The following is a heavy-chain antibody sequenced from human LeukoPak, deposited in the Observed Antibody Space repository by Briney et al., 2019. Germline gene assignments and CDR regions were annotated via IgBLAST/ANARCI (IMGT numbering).Heavy chain of an antibody. Sequence: SETLSLTCAVYGGSFSGYYWSWIRQPPGKGLEWIGEINHSGSTNYNPSLKSRVTISVDTSKNQFSLKLSSVTAADTAVYYCARGRGYCSGGSCYYNWFDPWGQGTLVTVSS. V-gene: IGHV4-34*01. CDR2: INHSGST. D-gene: IGHD2-15*01. J-gene: IGHJ5*02. CDR3: ARGRGYCSGGSCYYNWFDP. CDR1: GGSFSGYY.